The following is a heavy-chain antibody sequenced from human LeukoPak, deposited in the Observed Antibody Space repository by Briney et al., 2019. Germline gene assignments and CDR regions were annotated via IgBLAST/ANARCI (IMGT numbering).Heavy chain of an antibody. V-gene: IGHV4-30-4*08. Sequence: PSETLSLTCTVSGGSISNGDHYWSWIRQHPGKGLEWIGHIYHTGSTYYNPSLKSRVTISADTSKNQFSLRLSSVTAADTAVYYCARLQYCSGTSCYWFDPWGQGTLVTVSS. CDR1: GGSISNGDHY. J-gene: IGHJ5*02. CDR2: IYHTGST. D-gene: IGHD2-2*01. CDR3: ARLQYCSGTSCYWFDP.